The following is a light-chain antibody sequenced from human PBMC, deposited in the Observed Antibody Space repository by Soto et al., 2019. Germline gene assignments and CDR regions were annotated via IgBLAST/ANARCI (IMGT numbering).Light chain of an antibody. CDR1: QSVLYRSDNKNY. Sequence: DIVMTQSPDSLAVSLGERATINCKSSQSVLYRSDNKNYLAWYQQRPGQPPRLLIYWASTRESGVPDRFSGSGSGTDFTLTSSSLQAEDVAVYYCQQYYGTAPTFGQGTKVEIK. J-gene: IGKJ1*01. CDR3: QQYYGTAPT. CDR2: WAS. V-gene: IGKV4-1*01.